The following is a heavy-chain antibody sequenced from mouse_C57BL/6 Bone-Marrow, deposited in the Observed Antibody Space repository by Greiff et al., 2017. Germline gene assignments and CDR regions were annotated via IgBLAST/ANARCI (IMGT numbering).Heavy chain of an antibody. CDR1: GFTFSDYG. CDR3: ARRDYGSSYEFAY. CDR2: ISNLAYSI. J-gene: IGHJ3*01. D-gene: IGHD1-1*01. Sequence: DVKLVESGGGLVQPGGSLKLSCAASGFTFSDYGMAWVRQAPRKGPEWVAFISNLAYSIYYADTVTGRFTISRENAKNTLYLEMSSLRSEDTAMYYCARRDYGSSYEFAYWGQGTLVTVSA. V-gene: IGHV5-15*04.